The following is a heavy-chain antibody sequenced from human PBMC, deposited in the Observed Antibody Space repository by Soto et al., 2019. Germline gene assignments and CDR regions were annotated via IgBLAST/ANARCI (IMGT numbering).Heavy chain of an antibody. CDR2: IIPISEST. CDR1: GGTFSSYA. D-gene: IGHD2-2*01. CDR3: ARSQGTTTSLENYYYYSYGMDV. V-gene: IGHV1-69*01. J-gene: IGHJ6*02. Sequence: QVQLVQSGAEVKKPGSSVKVSCKASGGTFSSYAISWVRQAPGQGLEWMGGIIPISESTNYAQKFQGRVTITADESKSTAYMELGRLRSEDTAVYYCARSQGTTTSLENYYYYSYGMDVWGQGTTVTVSS.